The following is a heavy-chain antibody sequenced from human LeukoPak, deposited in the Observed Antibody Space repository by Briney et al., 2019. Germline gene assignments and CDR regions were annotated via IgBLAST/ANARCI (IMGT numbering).Heavy chain of an antibody. CDR1: GGSISSSNW. V-gene: IGHV4-4*02. D-gene: IGHD3-22*01. CDR3: ARDPRGNYYDDQG. CDR2: IYHSGST. Sequence: PSETLSLTCAVSGGSISSSNWWSWVRQPPGKGLEWIGEIYHSGSTNYNPSLKSRVTISVDKSKNQFSLKLSSVTAADTAVYYCARDPRGNYYDDQGWGQGTLVTVSS. J-gene: IGHJ4*02.